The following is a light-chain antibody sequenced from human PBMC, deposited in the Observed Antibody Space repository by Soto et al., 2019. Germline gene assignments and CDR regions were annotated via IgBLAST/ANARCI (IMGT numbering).Light chain of an antibody. Sequence: QSALTQPASVSGSPGQSITISCTGTSSDIGGYDYVSWYQQYPGKVPKLMIYDVTNRASGVPSRFSASKSGDTASLTISGLQAEDEADYYCSSYTCTSTLVVFGGWTKLTVL. CDR2: DVT. CDR3: SSYTCTSTLVV. J-gene: IGLJ2*01. CDR1: SSDIGGYDY. V-gene: IGLV2-14*01.